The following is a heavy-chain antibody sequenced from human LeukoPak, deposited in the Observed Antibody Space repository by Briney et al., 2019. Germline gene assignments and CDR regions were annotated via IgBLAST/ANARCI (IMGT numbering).Heavy chain of an antibody. CDR2: INHSGST. D-gene: IGHD4-11*01. CDR3: LRNYVLGNWFDP. V-gene: IGHV4-34*01. Sequence: SETLSLTCAVYGGSLSGYYWSWIRQPPGKGLEWIGEINHSGSTNYNPSLKSRVTISVDTSKNQFSLKLSSVTAADTAVYYCLRNYVLGNWFDPWGQGTLVTVSS. J-gene: IGHJ5*02. CDR1: GGSLSGYY.